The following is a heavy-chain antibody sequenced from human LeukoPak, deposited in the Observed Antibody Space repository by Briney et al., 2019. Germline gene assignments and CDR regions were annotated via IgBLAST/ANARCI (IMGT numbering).Heavy chain of an antibody. Sequence: ASVKVSCKVSGYTLTELSMHWVRQAPGKGLEWMGGFDPEDGETIYAQKFQGRVTMTEDTSTDTAYMELSSLRPEDTAVYYCASNAGYSSSWRLDPWGQGTLVTVSS. V-gene: IGHV1-24*01. J-gene: IGHJ5*02. D-gene: IGHD6-13*01. CDR2: FDPEDGET. CDR3: ASNAGYSSSWRLDP. CDR1: GYTLTELS.